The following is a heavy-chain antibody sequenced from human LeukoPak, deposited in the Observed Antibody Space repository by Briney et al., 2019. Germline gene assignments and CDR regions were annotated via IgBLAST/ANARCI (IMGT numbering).Heavy chain of an antibody. CDR3: ASPGKTARGYYFDY. J-gene: IGHJ4*02. CDR1: GGSISSSRDY. D-gene: IGHD5-18*01. CDR2: IYYSGST. V-gene: IGHV4-39*07. Sequence: SETLSLTCTVSGGSISSSRDYWAWIRQPPGKGLEWIANIYYSGSTYYNPSLKSRVTISVDTSKNQFSLKLSSVTAADTAVYYCASPGKTARGYYFDYWGQGTLVTVSS.